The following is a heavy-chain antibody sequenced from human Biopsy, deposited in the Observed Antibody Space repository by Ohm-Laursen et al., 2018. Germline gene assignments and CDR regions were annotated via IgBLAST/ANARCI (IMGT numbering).Heavy chain of an antibody. CDR3: ARAKLEPVYYYYGMDV. V-gene: IGHV1-18*01. Sequence: GSSVKVSCKSSGYTFTSYGISWVRQAPGQGLEWMGWINTENGNTIYAQNLQGRVTMTADTSTSTAYMEVTSLRSDDTAVYYCARAKLEPVYYYYGMDVWGQGTTVIVSS. CDR2: INTENGNT. D-gene: IGHD1-1*01. J-gene: IGHJ6*02. CDR1: GYTFTSYG.